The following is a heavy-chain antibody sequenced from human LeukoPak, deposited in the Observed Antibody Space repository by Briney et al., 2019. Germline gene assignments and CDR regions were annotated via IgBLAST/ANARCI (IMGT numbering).Heavy chain of an antibody. Sequence: GGSLRLFCAASGFTFSSYEMNWVRQAPGKGLEWVSSISSSSSYIYYADSVKGRFPISRDNARNSLYLQMNSLRAEDTAVYYCARDGLAAATLHWCFDLWGRGTLVTVSS. CDR2: ISSSSSYI. CDR3: ARDGLAAATLHWCFDL. V-gene: IGHV3-21*01. D-gene: IGHD2-15*01. CDR1: GFTFSSYE. J-gene: IGHJ2*01.